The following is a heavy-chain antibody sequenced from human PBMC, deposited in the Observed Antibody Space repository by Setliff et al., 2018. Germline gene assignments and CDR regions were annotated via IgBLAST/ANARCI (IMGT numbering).Heavy chain of an antibody. Sequence: SDTLSLTCTVSGGSISSGVYYWGWIRQPPGKGLEWIGRIYHGGKTYYNTSLESRLTISVDTSKNQFSLKLRSVTAADTAVYYCARTGTYRYFDSWGQGTLVTVSS. D-gene: IGHD1-1*01. V-gene: IGHV4-39*01. J-gene: IGHJ4*02. CDR1: GGSISSGVYY. CDR3: ARTGTYRYFDS. CDR2: IYHGGKT.